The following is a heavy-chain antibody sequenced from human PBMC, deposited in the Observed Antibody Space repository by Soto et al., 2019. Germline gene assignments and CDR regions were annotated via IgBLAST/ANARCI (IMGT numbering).Heavy chain of an antibody. Sequence: QVQLVQSGAEVKKPGASVKVSCKASGYTFTNYGLNWVRQAPGQGLEWMGWISPHNGNTNYAQRLQVRVTMTTDTSSNIADLELGSLRSDDTAVFYCARASRSENYYELPYWGQGTLVTVSS. V-gene: IGHV1-18*04. J-gene: IGHJ4*02. CDR2: ISPHNGNT. CDR1: GYTFTNYG. D-gene: IGHD3-10*01. CDR3: ARASRSENYYELPY.